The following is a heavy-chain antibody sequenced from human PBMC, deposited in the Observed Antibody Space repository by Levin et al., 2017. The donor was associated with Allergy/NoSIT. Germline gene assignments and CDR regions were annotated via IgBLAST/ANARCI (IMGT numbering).Heavy chain of an antibody. CDR2: ISSSSSTI. V-gene: IGHV3-48*01. CDR3: ARDLTSPYSGYDSFDY. Sequence: GESLKISCAASGFTFSSYSMNWVRQAPGKGLEWVSYISSSSSTIYYADSVKGRFTISRDNAKNSLYLQMNSLRAEDTAVYYCARDLTSPYSGYDSFDYWGQGTLVTASS. J-gene: IGHJ4*02. D-gene: IGHD5-12*01. CDR1: GFTFSSYS.